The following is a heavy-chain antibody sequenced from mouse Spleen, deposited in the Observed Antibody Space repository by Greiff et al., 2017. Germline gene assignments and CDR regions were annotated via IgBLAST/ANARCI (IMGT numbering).Heavy chain of an antibody. V-gene: IGHV1-61*01. CDR2: IYPSDSET. CDR1: GYTFTSYW. Sequence: VQLQQPGAELVSPGSSVKLSCKASGYTFTSYWMDWVKQRPGQGLEWIGNIYPSDSETHYNQKFKDKATLTVDKSSSTAYMQLSSLTSEDSAVYYCAREGNWVFAYWGQGTLVTVSA. J-gene: IGHJ3*01. CDR3: AREGNWVFAY. D-gene: IGHD4-1*01.